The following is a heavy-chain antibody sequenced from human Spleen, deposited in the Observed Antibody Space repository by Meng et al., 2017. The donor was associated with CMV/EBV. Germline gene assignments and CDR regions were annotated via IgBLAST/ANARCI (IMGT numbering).Heavy chain of an antibody. D-gene: IGHD2-15*01. J-gene: IGHJ5*02. Sequence: SETLTLTCTVSGGSISSSSYYWGWIRQPPGKGLEWIGNIYYSGSTYYNPSRKSRVTISVDTFKNQFSLKLSSVTAADTAVYYCARYCSGASCSEANWFDPWGQGTLVTVSS. V-gene: IGHV4-39*01. CDR2: IYYSGST. CDR1: GGSISSSSYY. CDR3: ARYCSGASCSEANWFDP.